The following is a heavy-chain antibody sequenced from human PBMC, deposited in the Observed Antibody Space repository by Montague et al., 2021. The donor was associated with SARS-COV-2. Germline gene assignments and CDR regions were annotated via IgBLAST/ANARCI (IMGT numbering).Heavy chain of an antibody. CDR1: GGSISRYY. D-gene: IGHD2-2*01. J-gene: IGHJ4*02. V-gene: IGHV4-59*01. Sequence: SETLSLTCTVSGGSISRYYWGWIRQPPGRGLEWIAHITNNGDTRYSPSLKSRVTISTDTSKNQFSLMLASVTAADTAVYFCARAHTTCFIANCVNYFDYWGQGALVTVSS. CDR2: ITNNGDT. CDR3: ARAHTTCFIANCVNYFDY.